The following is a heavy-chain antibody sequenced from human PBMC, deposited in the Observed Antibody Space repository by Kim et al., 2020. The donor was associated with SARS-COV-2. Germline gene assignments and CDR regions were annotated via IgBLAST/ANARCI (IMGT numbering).Heavy chain of an antibody. J-gene: IGHJ6*02. V-gene: IGHV3-21*01. CDR1: GFTFTTYS. CDR2: ISSSSSYI. Sequence: GESLKISCAASGFTFTTYSLNWVRQAPGRGLEWVSSISSSSSYIYYAESVKGRFTISRDNAKNSTYLQMDSLRAEDTAVYYCTKDEDSALWGYYNYAMDAGGQGTTVTV. D-gene: IGHD3-22*01. CDR3: TKDEDSALWGYYNYAMDA.